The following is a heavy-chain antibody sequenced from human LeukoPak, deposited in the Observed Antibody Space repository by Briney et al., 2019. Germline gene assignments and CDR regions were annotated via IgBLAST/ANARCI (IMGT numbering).Heavy chain of an antibody. CDR2: ISASGGST. V-gene: IGHV3-23*01. Sequence: PGGSLRLSCAASGFTFSSYAMSWVRQAPGKGLEWVSTISASGGSTYYADSVKGRSTISRDNSKNTLYMQMNSLRAEDTAVYYCAKDRLEWLLDDWGQGALVTVSS. CDR3: AKDRLEWLLDD. J-gene: IGHJ4*02. CDR1: GFTFSSYA. D-gene: IGHD3-3*01.